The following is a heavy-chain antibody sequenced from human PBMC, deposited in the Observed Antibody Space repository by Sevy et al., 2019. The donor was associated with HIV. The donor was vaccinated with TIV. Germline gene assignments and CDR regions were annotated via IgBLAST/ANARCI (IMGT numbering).Heavy chain of an antibody. J-gene: IGHJ4*02. Sequence: GGSLRLSCSTSGFNFSEHFMEWVRQAPGKGLEWIGRCKNKPDRFTTEYAASVKCRLTISRDDSKRSLYLQMSGLQADYKALYFCVRAYKNFYHDFWGQGTLVTVSS. CDR3: VRAYKNFYHDF. V-gene: IGHV3-72*01. CDR1: GFNFSEHF. CDR2: CKNKPDRFTT. D-gene: IGHD3-22*01.